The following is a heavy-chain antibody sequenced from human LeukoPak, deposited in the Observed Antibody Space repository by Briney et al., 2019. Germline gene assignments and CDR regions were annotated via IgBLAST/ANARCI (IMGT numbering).Heavy chain of an antibody. V-gene: IGHV3-23*01. CDR3: ARRYCSGGSCYSRFDY. D-gene: IGHD2-15*01. Sequence: GGSLRLSCAASGFTFSSYAMSWVRQAPGKGLEWVSGISGSDGSTNYADSVKGRLTISRDNSKNTLYLQMNSLRAEDTAVYYCARRYCSGGSCYSRFDYWGQGTLVTVSS. J-gene: IGHJ4*02. CDR2: ISGSDGST. CDR1: GFTFSSYA.